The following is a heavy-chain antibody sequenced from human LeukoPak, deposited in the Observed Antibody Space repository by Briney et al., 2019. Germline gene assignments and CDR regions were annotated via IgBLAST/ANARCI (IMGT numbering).Heavy chain of an antibody. D-gene: IGHD2-2*01. CDR1: GFTFSTFW. J-gene: IGHJ6*03. Sequence: GGSLRLSCAASGFTFSTFWMHWVRQTPGKGLVWVSRISNDGSTTHYADSVKGRFTISRDNAKNSLYLQMNSLRAEDTAVYYCARVFRDCSSTSCYAGAYYYYYMDVWGKGTTVTVSS. V-gene: IGHV3-74*01. CDR3: ARVFRDCSSTSCYAGAYYYYYMDV. CDR2: ISNDGSTT.